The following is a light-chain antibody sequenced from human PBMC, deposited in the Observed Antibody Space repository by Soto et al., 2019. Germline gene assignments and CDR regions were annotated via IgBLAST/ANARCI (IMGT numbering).Light chain of an antibody. V-gene: IGKV1-27*01. CDR3: QNYNGAPWT. CDR1: QDISNY. CDR2: AAF. Sequence: DIQMTQSPSSLSASVGDRVTITCRASQDISNYLAWYQQKPGKVPKLLIYAAFTLHSGVPSRFSGSGSGTDFTLTISRLQDEDVANYYCQNYNGAPWTFGQGTKVEIK. J-gene: IGKJ1*01.